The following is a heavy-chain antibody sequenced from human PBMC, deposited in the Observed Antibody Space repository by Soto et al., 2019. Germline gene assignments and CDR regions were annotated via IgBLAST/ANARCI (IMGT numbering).Heavy chain of an antibody. CDR1: GFTFSSFA. CDR3: AERREGGYYTFDY. Sequence: GGSLRLSCAASGFTFSSFAMTWVRQAPGKGLEWVSSISGSGERTYYADSVKGRLSISRDNSKNTLYLQMNSLRAEDTAVYYCAERREGGYYTFDYWGQGTPVTVSS. CDR2: ISGSGERT. D-gene: IGHD3-10*01. V-gene: IGHV3-23*01. J-gene: IGHJ4*02.